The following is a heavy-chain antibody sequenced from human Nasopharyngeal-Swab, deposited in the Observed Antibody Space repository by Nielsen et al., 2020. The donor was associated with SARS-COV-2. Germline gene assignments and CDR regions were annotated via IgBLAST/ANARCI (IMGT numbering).Heavy chain of an antibody. Sequence: GGSLRLSCKGSGYIFTTYWIGWVRQMPGKGLEWMGVIYPGDSDTRYSPSFQGQVTISADKSISTAYLQWSSLKASDTAMYYCARLSGGTLDYWGQGTLVTVSS. D-gene: IGHD1-14*01. V-gene: IGHV5-51*01. CDR1: GYIFTTYW. J-gene: IGHJ4*02. CDR3: ARLSGGTLDY. CDR2: IYPGDSDT.